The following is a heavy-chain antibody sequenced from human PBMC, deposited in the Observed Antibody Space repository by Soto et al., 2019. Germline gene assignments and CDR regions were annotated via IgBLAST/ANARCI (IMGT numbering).Heavy chain of an antibody. CDR2: ISAYNGNT. V-gene: IGHV1-18*01. D-gene: IGHD1-26*01. CDR1: GYTFTNYG. J-gene: IGHJ6*02. Sequence: ASVKVSCKASGYTFTNYGISWVRQAPGQGLEWMGWISAYNGNTNYPQKFQGRVTMTTDTSTTTAYIELRSLRFDDTAVYYCARVSGSYYCGMDAWGQGTMVTVSS. CDR3: ARVSGSYYCGMDA.